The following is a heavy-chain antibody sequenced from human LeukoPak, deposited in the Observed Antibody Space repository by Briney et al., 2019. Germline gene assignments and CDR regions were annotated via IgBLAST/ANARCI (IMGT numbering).Heavy chain of an antibody. CDR2: IYSSGST. CDR1: GGSISSYY. V-gene: IGHV4-4*07. CDR3: ARDLVVPPYNWFDP. J-gene: IGHJ5*02. D-gene: IGHD2-2*01. Sequence: KASETLSLTCTVSGGSISSYYWSWIRQPAGKGLEWIGRIYSSGSTNYNPSLKGRVDMSVDTSNNQFSLKLSSVTAADTAVYYCARDLVVPPYNWFDPWGQGTLVTVSS.